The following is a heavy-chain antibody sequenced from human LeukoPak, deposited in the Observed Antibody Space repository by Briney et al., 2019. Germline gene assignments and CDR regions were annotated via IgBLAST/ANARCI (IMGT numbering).Heavy chain of an antibody. V-gene: IGHV3-9*01. CDR2: ISWNSGSI. J-gene: IGHJ4*02. CDR3: VRVVGESHFDY. Sequence: GGSLRLSCAASGFTFDDYAMHWVRQAPGKGLEWVSGISWNSGSIGYADSVKGRFTISRDNAKNSLYLQMNSLKTEDTAVYYCVRVVGESHFDYWGQGTLVTVSS. CDR1: GFTFDDYA. D-gene: IGHD2-21*01.